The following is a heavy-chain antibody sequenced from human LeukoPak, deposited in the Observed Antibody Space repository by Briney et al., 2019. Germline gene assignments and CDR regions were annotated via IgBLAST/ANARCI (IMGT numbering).Heavy chain of an antibody. CDR2: ITGSGGYT. CDR3: AKQSLYDSSGHFHY. Sequence: RGSLRLSCAASGFTFSSYAMTWVRQAPGKGLECVSTITGSGGYTYYADSVKGRFNISRDNSKNTLFLRMNRLRAEDTAVYFCAKQSLYDSSGHFHYWGQGTLVTVSS. D-gene: IGHD3-22*01. V-gene: IGHV3-23*01. J-gene: IGHJ4*02. CDR1: GFTFSSYA.